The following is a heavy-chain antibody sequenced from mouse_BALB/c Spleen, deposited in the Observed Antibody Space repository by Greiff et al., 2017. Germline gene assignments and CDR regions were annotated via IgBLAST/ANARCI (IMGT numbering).Heavy chain of an antibody. CDR2: ILPGSGST. V-gene: IGHV1-9*01. D-gene: IGHD2-14*01. Sequence: QVQLKQSGAELMKPGASVKISCKATGYTFSSYWIEWVKQRPGHGLEWIGEILPGSGSTNYNEKFKGKATFTADTSSNTAYMQLSSLTSEDSAVYYCARWGYEGAMDYWGQGTSVTVSS. CDR3: ARWGYEGAMDY. CDR1: GYTFSSYW. J-gene: IGHJ4*01.